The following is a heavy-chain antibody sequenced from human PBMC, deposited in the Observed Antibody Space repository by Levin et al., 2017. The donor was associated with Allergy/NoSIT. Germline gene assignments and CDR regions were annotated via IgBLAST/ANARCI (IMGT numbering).Heavy chain of an antibody. J-gene: IGHJ6*02. V-gene: IGHV3-7*01. CDR1: GFTFPSFW. CDR3: AREEGWGYHYGMDV. CDR2: IKQDGSET. D-gene: IGHD3-16*02. Sequence: LSLTCAASGFTFPSFWMTWVRQAPGKGLEWVANIKQDGSETYYVDSVKGRFTISRDNAKNSVHLQMNSLRVDDTAVYYCAREEGWGYHYGMDVWGQGTTVTVSS.